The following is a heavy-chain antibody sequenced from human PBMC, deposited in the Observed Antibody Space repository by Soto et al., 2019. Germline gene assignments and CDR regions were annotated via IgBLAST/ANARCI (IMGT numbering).Heavy chain of an antibody. CDR1: GGSISSGDYY. CDR3: ARGSVVVPAAISY. J-gene: IGHJ4*02. Sequence: SDTLSLTCTVSGGSISSGDYYWSWIRKPPGKGLEWIGYIYYSGSTYYNPSLKSRVTISVDTSKNQFSLKLSSVTAADTAVYYCARGSVVVPAAISYWGQGTLVTVPS. CDR2: IYYSGST. D-gene: IGHD2-2*01. V-gene: IGHV4-30-4*02.